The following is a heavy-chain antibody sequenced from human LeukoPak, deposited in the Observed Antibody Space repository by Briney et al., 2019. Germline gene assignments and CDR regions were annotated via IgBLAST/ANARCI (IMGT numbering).Heavy chain of an antibody. CDR2: INSDGSSS. CDR1: GFAFSSHW. D-gene: IGHD6-13*01. CDR3: ARDKNPGIAAD. J-gene: IGHJ4*02. V-gene: IGHV3-74*01. Sequence: GGSLRLSCAASGFAFSSHWMHWVRQAPGKGLEWVSRINSDGSSSSYADSVKGRFTISRDNAKSTLYLQMNSLRAEDTAVYYCARDKNPGIAADWGQGTLVTVSS.